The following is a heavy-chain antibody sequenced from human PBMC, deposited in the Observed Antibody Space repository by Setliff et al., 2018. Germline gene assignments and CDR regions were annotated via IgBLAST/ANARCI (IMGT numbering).Heavy chain of an antibody. CDR1: GYTFTGYA. CDR2: INTNTGNP. D-gene: IGHD6-13*01. J-gene: IGHJ4*02. Sequence: ASVKVSCKASGYTFTGYAMNWVRQAPGQGLEWMGWINTNTGNPTYAQGFTGRFVFSLDTSVSTAYLQISSLKAEDTAVYYCAREGMGHLYRYSSSWYLSYWGQGTLVTVSS. CDR3: AREGMGHLYRYSSSWYLSY. V-gene: IGHV7-4-1*02.